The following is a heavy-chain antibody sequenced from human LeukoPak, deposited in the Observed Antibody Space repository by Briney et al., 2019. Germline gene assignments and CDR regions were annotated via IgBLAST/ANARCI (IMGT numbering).Heavy chain of an antibody. CDR3: ASGSPAGDY. CDR1: VFSFSSYR. V-gene: IGHV3-21*01. D-gene: IGHD1-26*01. CDR2: ISSSKSYI. Sequence: GGSLRLSCAASVFSFSSYRMNWVRQAPGKGLEWFSSISSSKSYIFYADSVKGRFTISRDNAKNSLYLEMTSLRAEDTALYYCASGSPAGDYWGQGTLVTVSS. J-gene: IGHJ4*02.